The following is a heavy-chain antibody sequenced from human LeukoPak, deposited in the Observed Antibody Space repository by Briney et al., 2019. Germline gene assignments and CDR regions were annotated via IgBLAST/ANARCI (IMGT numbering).Heavy chain of an antibody. CDR3: ARDRGSYTFDY. Sequence: PGGSLRLSCAASGFTSSSYSMNWVRQAPGKGLEWDSSISSSSSYIYYADSVKGRFTISRDNAKNSLYLQMNSLRAEDTAVYYCARDRGSYTFDYWGQGTLVTVSS. V-gene: IGHV3-21*01. D-gene: IGHD1-26*01. J-gene: IGHJ4*02. CDR2: ISSSSSYI. CDR1: GFTSSSYS.